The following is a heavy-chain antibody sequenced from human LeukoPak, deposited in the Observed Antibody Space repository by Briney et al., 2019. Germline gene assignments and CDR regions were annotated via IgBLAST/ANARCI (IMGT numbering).Heavy chain of an antibody. CDR1: GGSISSYY. CDR2: INHSGST. J-gene: IGHJ4*02. CDR3: ARGRELPNYFDY. D-gene: IGHD1-26*01. Sequence: SETLSLTCTVSGGSISSYYWSWIRQPPGKGLEWIGEINHSGSTNYNPSLKSRVTISVDTSKNQFSLKLSSVTAADTAVYYCARGRELPNYFDYWGQGTLVTVSS. V-gene: IGHV4-34*01.